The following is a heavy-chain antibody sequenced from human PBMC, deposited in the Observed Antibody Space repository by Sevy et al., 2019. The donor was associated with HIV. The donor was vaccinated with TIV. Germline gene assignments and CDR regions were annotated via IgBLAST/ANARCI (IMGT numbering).Heavy chain of an antibody. CDR1: GFNISSAS. D-gene: IGHD3-10*01. V-gene: IGHV3-15*07. J-gene: IGHJ4*02. CDR3: TTRPYGSIIDX. CDR2: IKAKIDGETT. Sequence: GGSLRLSCGGSGFNISSASMNWVRQAPGRGLEWVGRIKAKIDGETTDYGAPVKGRFIISRDDSRKTVYVQLNSVKSEDTAMYFCTTRPYGSIIDXWGQGTLVTVSS.